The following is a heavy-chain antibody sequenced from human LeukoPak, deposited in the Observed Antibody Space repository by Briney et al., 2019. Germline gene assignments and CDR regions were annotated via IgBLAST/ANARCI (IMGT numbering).Heavy chain of an antibody. Sequence: GRSLRLSCAASGFTFSSYAISWVRQAPGQGLEWMGRIIPILGIANYAQKFQGRVTITADKSTSTAYMELSSLRSEDTAVYYCARTDTAMVTDYWGQGTLVTVSS. V-gene: IGHV1-69*04. CDR2: IIPILGIA. CDR1: GFTFSSYA. CDR3: ARTDTAMVTDY. D-gene: IGHD5-18*01. J-gene: IGHJ4*02.